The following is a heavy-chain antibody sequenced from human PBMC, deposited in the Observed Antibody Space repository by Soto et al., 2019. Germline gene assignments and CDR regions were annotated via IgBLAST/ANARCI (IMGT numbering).Heavy chain of an antibody. CDR2: IIPILDTT. D-gene: IGHD5-18*01. V-gene: IGHV1-69*06. Sequence: QVQLVQSGAEVKKPGSSMKVSCKISGGTFSSYGIKWVRQAPGQGLEWMGGIIPILDTTNYAQKFQGRVTITAVKYTSTAYMELSSLRSEDTAVYYCARSRGYSYSYMVEGYHYAMDVWGQGTTVTVSS. CDR3: ARSRGYSYSYMVEGYHYAMDV. J-gene: IGHJ6*02. CDR1: GGTFSSYG.